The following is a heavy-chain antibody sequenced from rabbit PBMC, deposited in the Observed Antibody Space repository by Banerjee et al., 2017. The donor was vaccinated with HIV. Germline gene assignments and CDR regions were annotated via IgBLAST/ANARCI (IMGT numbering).Heavy chain of an antibody. D-gene: IGHD4-1*01. J-gene: IGHJ4*01. V-gene: IGHV1S45*01. CDR2: IYTGGSGGI. CDR1: GFSFSNKYV. CDR3: ARDLAATNL. Sequence: QEQLEESGGDLVKPEGSLTLTCTASGFSFSNKYVMCWVRQAPGKGLEWIGCIYTGGSGGIYYASWAKGRFTISRTSSTMVALQMTSLTAADTATYFCARDLAATNLWGPGTLVTV.